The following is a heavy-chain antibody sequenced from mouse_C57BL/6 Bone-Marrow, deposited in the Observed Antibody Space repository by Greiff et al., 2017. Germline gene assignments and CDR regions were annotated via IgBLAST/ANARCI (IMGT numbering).Heavy chain of an antibody. J-gene: IGHJ2*01. CDR2: IYPGSGNT. CDR3: ARGYGSSYVDDY. V-gene: IGHV1-76*01. D-gene: IGHD1-1*01. CDR1: GYTFTDYY. Sequence: VKLVESGAELVRPGASVKLSCKASGYTFTDYYINWVKQRPGQGLEWIARIYPGSGNTYYNEKFKGKATLTAEKSSSTAYMQLSSLTSEDSAVYFCARGYGSSYVDDYWGQGTTLTVSS.